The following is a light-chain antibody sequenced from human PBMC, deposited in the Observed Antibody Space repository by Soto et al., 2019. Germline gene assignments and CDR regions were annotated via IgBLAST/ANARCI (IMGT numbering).Light chain of an antibody. Sequence: DIVMTQSHNPLSVSPGERSTLSCRASQSVSSNLAWYQQKPGQAPRLLINGASTRATGIPARFGGSGSGTEFTLTISSLQPEDLAVYYCQQYSNWPLTFGQGTRLEIK. CDR2: GAS. CDR1: QSVSSN. CDR3: QQYSNWPLT. V-gene: IGKV3-15*01. J-gene: IGKJ5*01.